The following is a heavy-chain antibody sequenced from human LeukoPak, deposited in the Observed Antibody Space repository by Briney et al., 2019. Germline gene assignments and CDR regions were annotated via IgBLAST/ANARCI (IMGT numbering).Heavy chain of an antibody. CDR1: GFTVSSNY. D-gene: IGHD6-19*01. CDR3: ARAAAETGAFRDNWFDP. Sequence: GGSLRLSCAASGFTVSSNYMSWVRQAPGKGLEWVAVISDDGKNKIYADSVKGRFTISRDNSKNTLYLQMNSLRAEDTALYYCARAAAETGAFRDNWFDPWGQGTLVTVSS. J-gene: IGHJ5*02. V-gene: IGHV3-30*03. CDR2: ISDDGKNK.